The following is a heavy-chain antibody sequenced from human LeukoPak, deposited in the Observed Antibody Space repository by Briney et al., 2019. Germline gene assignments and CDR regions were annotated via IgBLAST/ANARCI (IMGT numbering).Heavy chain of an antibody. Sequence: GGSLRLSCAASGFTFNNAWMSWVRQAPGQGLEWVGRIKAKTDGETTDYAVPVKDRFIISRDDSKNMLYLQMNSLKTEDTALYYCTTERPWYTRGRGWNHYEDWGQGILVT. D-gene: IGHD3-10*01. V-gene: IGHV3-15*01. CDR1: GFTFNNAW. CDR2: IKAKTDGETT. J-gene: IGHJ4*02. CDR3: TTERPWYTRGRGWNHYED.